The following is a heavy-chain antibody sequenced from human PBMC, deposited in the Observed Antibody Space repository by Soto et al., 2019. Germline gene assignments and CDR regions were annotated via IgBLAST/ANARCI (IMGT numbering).Heavy chain of an antibody. CDR2: INPNSGGT. J-gene: IGHJ6*01. V-gene: IGHV1-2*04. Sequence: ASVKVSCKASGYTFTGYYMHWVRQAPGQGLEWMGWINPNSGGTNYAQKFQGWVTMTRDASISTACMELSRLRSDDTAVYYCARERITMVRGEGSYNYGRDVWQQGTTGTVAS. CDR1: GYTFTGYY. D-gene: IGHD3-10*01. CDR3: ARERITMVRGEGSYNYGRDV.